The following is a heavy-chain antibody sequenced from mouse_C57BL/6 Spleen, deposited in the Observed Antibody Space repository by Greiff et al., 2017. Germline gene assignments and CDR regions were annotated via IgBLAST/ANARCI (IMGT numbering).Heavy chain of an antibody. CDR3: ARGVLRPTMDY. J-gene: IGHJ4*01. Sequence: EVKVVESGGGLVKPGGSLKLSCAASGFTFSDYGMHWVRQAPEKGLEWVAYISSGSSTIYYADTVKGRFTISRDNAKNTLFLQMTSLRAEDTAMYYCARGVLRPTMDYWGQGTSVTVSS. CDR2: ISSGSSTI. CDR1: GFTFSDYG. D-gene: IGHD1-2*01. V-gene: IGHV5-17*01.